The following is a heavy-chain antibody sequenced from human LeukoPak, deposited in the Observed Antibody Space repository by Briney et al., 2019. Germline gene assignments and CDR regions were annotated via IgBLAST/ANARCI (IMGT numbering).Heavy chain of an antibody. CDR3: ARGSYYNDMASYYFDY. Sequence: GGSLRLSCAASGFTFSDYYMSWIRQAPGKGLEWVSYISSSGSTIYYADSVKGRFTISRDNAKNSLYLQMNSLRAEDTAVYYCARGSYYNDMASYYFDYWGQGTLVTVSS. D-gene: IGHD3-10*01. CDR2: ISSSGSTI. J-gene: IGHJ4*02. V-gene: IGHV3-11*01. CDR1: GFTFSDYY.